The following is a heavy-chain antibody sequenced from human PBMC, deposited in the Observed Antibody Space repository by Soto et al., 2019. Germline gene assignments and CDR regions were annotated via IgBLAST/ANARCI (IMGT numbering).Heavy chain of an antibody. CDR1: GFTFSSYW. Sequence: EVQLVESGGGLVQPGGSLRLSCAASGFTFSSYWMSWVRQAPGKGLEWVANIKQDGSEKYYVDSVKGRFTISRDNAKNSLYLQMKSLRAEDTAVYYCARISHNDDGDAFDIWGQGTMVTVSS. D-gene: IGHD1-1*01. CDR3: ARISHNDDGDAFDI. V-gene: IGHV3-7*01. J-gene: IGHJ3*02. CDR2: IKQDGSEK.